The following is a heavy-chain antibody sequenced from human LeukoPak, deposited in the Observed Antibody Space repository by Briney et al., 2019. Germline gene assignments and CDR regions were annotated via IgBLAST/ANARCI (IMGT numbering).Heavy chain of an antibody. D-gene: IGHD2-2*01. J-gene: IGHJ6*03. CDR1: GLIFTNYG. Sequence: GGTLRLSCAASGLIFTNYGMSWVRQAPGKGLEWVSYISSSGSTIYYADSVRGRFTISRDNAKNSLYLQMNSLRAEDTAVYYCARYPNYYYYYMDVWGKGTTVTISS. CDR2: ISSSGSTI. CDR3: ARYPNYYYYYMDV. V-gene: IGHV3-48*04.